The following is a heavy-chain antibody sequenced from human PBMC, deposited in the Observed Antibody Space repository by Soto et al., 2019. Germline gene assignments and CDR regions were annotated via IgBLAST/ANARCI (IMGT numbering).Heavy chain of an antibody. CDR2: ITATGDRT. D-gene: IGHD3-22*01. Sequence: GGSLRLSCADSGFRFSSYSMSWVRQTPGKGLEWVAAITATGDRTYYADPVTGRFTISRDNSKKTHYLQMTSLRAEDTAMYYCATMNGYFEYWGQGTPVTVSS. CDR1: GFRFSSYS. V-gene: IGHV3-23*01. J-gene: IGHJ4*02. CDR3: ATMNGYFEY.